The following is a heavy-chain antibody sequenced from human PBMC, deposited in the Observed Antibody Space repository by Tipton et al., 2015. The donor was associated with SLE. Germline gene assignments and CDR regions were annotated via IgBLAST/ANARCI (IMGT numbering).Heavy chain of an antibody. CDR3: ARQALRSRGMDV. CDR1: GGSISSSSYY. CDR2: IYYSGST. Sequence: TLSLTCTVSGGSISSSSYYWGWIRQPPGKGLEWIGSIYYSGSTYYNPSLKSRVTISVDTSKNQFSLKLSSVTAADTAVYYCARQALRSRGMDVWGQGTTVTVSS. D-gene: IGHD5-12*01. J-gene: IGHJ6*02. V-gene: IGHV4-39*01.